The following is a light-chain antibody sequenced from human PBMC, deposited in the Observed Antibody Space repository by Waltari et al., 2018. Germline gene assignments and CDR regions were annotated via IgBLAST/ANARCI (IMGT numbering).Light chain of an antibody. CDR2: AAS. CDR1: QGFSSW. Sequence: DIQMNQSPSSVSASVGDRFTITCRTSQGFSSWLAWYQQKPGKAPKLLIYAASTLQSGVPSRFSGSGSGTHFTLTISSLQPEDIATYYCQQAYSLPRTFGQGTTVEIK. V-gene: IGKV1-12*01. CDR3: QQAYSLPRT. J-gene: IGKJ1*01.